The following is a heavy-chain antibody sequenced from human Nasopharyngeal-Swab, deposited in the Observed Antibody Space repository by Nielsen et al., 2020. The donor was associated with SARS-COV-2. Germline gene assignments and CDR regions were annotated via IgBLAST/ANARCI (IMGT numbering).Heavy chain of an antibody. V-gene: IGHV3-74*01. CDR2: INGDGSST. CDR1: GFTFSSYW. D-gene: IGHD2-15*01. Sequence: ESLKISCAASGFTFSSYWMHWVRQAPGKGLVWVSRINGDGSSTSYADSVKGRFTISRDNAKNTLYLQMNSLRAEDTAVYYCARGSIVVLVAGPLHDWGQGTLVTVSS. CDR3: ARGSIVVLVAGPLHD. J-gene: IGHJ4*02.